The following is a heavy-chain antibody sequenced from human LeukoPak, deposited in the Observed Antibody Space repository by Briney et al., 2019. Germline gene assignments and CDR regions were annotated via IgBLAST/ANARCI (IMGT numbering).Heavy chain of an antibody. CDR2: IKQDGSAK. D-gene: IGHD6-13*01. CDR1: GFTCSQYS. Sequence: GGSLRLSCAASGFTCSQYSMSWVRQAPGKGLEWVANIKQDGSAKYYVDSVKGRFTISRDDSKNSLYLQMDSLRAEDTAVYYCARDPRSSWYRAIDYWGQGSLVTVSS. J-gene: IGHJ4*02. V-gene: IGHV3-7*01. CDR3: ARDPRSSWYRAIDY.